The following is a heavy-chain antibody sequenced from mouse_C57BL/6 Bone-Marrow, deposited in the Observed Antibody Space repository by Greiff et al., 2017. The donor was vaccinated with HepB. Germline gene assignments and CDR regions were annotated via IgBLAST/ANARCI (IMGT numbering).Heavy chain of an antibody. D-gene: IGHD2-2*01. CDR1: FNIIDYY. CDR2: IDPEDGET. Sequence: FNIIDYYMHWVKQRTEQGLEWIGRIDPEDGETKYAPKFQGKATITADTSSNTAYLQLSSLTSEDPAVDYCARGRQIYYGYDYAMDYWGQGTSVTVSS. V-gene: IGHV14-2*01. CDR3: ARGRQIYYGYDYAMDY. J-gene: IGHJ4*01.